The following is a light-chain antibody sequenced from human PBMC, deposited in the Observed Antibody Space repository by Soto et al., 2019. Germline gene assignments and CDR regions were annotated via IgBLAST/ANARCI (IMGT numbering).Light chain of an antibody. J-gene: IGKJ4*01. V-gene: IGKV1-9*01. CDR3: QQLNSYPLT. CDR2: AAS. Sequence: DLPITPSPSSPSASVGGRGTITFQASQSISRFLNWYQHKPGKAPELLIYAASTLQSGVPSRFSGSGSGTEFTLTISSLQPEDFATYYCQQLNSYPLTFGGGTKVDIK. CDR1: QSISRF.